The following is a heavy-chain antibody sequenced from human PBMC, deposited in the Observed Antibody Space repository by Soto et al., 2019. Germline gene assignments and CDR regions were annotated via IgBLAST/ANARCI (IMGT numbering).Heavy chain of an antibody. CDR1: GFTFISYD. Sequence: GGSLRLSCAASGFTFISYDMNLVRQATGKGLEWVSAISGSGGSTYYADSVKGRFTISRDNSKNTLYLQMNSLRAEDTAVYYCAKDRLRFLEWLSGALDAFDIWGQGTMVTVSS. J-gene: IGHJ3*02. CDR3: AKDRLRFLEWLSGALDAFDI. V-gene: IGHV3-23*01. D-gene: IGHD3-3*01. CDR2: ISGSGGST.